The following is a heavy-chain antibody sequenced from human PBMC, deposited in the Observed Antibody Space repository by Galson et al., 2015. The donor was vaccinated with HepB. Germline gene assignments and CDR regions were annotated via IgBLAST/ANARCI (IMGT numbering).Heavy chain of an antibody. D-gene: IGHD2-15*01. Sequence: SLRLSCAASGFTFDDYGMSWVRQAPGKGLEWVSGINWNGGSTGYADSVKGRFTISRDNAKNSLYLQMNSLRAEDTALYYCARDWDCSGGSCAEDYWGQGTLVTVSS. CDR2: INWNGGST. CDR1: GFTFDDYG. CDR3: ARDWDCSGGSCAEDY. V-gene: IGHV3-20*04. J-gene: IGHJ4*02.